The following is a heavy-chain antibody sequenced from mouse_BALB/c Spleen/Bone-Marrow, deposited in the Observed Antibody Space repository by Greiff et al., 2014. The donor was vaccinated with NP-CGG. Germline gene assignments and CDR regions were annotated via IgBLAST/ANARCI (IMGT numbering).Heavy chain of an antibody. CDR2: ISTYSGNT. Sequence: LVESGPELVRPGVSVKISCKGSGYTFTDYAMHWVKQSHAKSLEWIGVISTYSGNTNYNQKFKGKATMTVDKSSSTAYMELARLASEDSAIYYCARGRQLGLRSFAYWGQGTLVTVSA. CDR1: GYTFTDYA. J-gene: IGHJ3*01. V-gene: IGHV1-67*01. CDR3: ARGRQLGLRSFAY. D-gene: IGHD3-2*01.